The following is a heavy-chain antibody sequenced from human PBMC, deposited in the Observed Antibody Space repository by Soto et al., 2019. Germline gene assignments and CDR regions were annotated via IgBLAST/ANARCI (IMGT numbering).Heavy chain of an antibody. CDR1: GFTFSSYA. J-gene: IGHJ4*02. D-gene: IGHD2-15*01. V-gene: IGHV3-30-3*01. CDR2: ISYDGSNK. Sequence: PGGSLRLSCAASGFTFSSYAMHWVRQAPGKGLEWVAVISYDGSNKYYADSVKGRFTISRDNSKNTLYLQMNSLRAEDTAVYYCARRISGRTSAGEDYWGQGTLVTVSS. CDR3: ARRISGRTSAGEDY.